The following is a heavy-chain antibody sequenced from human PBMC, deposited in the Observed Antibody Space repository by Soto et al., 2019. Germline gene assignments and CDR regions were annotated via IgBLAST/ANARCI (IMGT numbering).Heavy chain of an antibody. J-gene: IGHJ3*02. CDR2: IYYSGST. D-gene: IGHD3-10*01. CDR3: ARVGSRNAFDI. Sequence: SETLSLTCTVSGGSISSGDYYWSWIRQPPGKGLEAIGYIYYSGSTYHNPSLKSRLTISIDTSKNQFSLKLNSVTAADTAVYYCARVGSRNAFDIWGQGTMVTVSS. V-gene: IGHV4-30-4*01. CDR1: GGSISSGDYY.